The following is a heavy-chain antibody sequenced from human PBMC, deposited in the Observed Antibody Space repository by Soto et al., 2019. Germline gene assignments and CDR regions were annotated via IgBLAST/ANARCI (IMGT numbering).Heavy chain of an antibody. CDR1: GGSISSGGYY. Sequence: QVQLQESGPGLVKPSQTLSLTCTVSGGSISSGGYYWSWIRQHPGKGLEWIGYIYYSGSTYYNPSLKTRVTIXVXTXXNQFSLKLSSVTAADTAVYYCARVDETGTPQYFDLWAVAPWSLSPQ. J-gene: IGHJ2*01. D-gene: IGHD1-1*01. V-gene: IGHV4-31*03. CDR3: ARVDETGTPQYFDL. CDR2: IYYSGST.